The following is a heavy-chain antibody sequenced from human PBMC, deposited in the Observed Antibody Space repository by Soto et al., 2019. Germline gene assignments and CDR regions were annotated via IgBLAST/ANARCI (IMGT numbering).Heavy chain of an antibody. Sequence: PVGSLRLSCAASGFPFSRYWMHWVRQTPGKGLVWVSRINPAGTITNYADSVEGRFTISRDNADSALFLQMNSLSAEDTAIYYCTSDTFGLRDTWGQGTLVTVSS. CDR1: GFPFSRYW. J-gene: IGHJ5*02. CDR2: INPAGTIT. D-gene: IGHD3-16*01. CDR3: TSDTFGLRDT. V-gene: IGHV3-74*01.